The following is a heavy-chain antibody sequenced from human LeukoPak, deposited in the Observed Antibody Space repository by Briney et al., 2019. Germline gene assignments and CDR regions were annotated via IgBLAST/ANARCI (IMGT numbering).Heavy chain of an antibody. V-gene: IGHV3-48*04. CDR3: ARARSSWGNWYFDL. Sequence: GGSLRLSCAASGFTFSSYSMNWVRQAPGKGLEWVSYISSSSSTIYYADSVKGRFTISRDNAKNSLYLQMNSLRAEDTAVYYCARARSSWGNWYFDLWGRGTLVTVSS. D-gene: IGHD2-15*01. J-gene: IGHJ2*01. CDR1: GFTFSSYS. CDR2: ISSSSSTI.